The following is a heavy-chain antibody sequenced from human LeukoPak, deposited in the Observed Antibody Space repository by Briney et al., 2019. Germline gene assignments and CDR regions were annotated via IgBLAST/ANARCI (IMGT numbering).Heavy chain of an antibody. Sequence: GGSLRLSCATSGFTFSDYSMTWVRQAPGKGLEWVSPITSTSSHINYADSVRGRFTISRDNAKNALFLQMTSLTDEDTALYYCARARLGYYDEYFDPWGQGTQVTVSS. CDR2: ITSTSSHI. CDR3: ARARLGYYDEYFDP. D-gene: IGHD3-16*01. J-gene: IGHJ5*02. CDR1: GFTFSDYS. V-gene: IGHV3-21*01.